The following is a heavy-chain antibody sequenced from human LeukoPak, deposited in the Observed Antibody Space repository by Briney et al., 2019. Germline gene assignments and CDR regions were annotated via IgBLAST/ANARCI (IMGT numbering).Heavy chain of an antibody. CDR3: ATEGAYYDGSGYSDY. J-gene: IGHJ4*02. V-gene: IGHV3-74*01. CDR2: INSDGSST. D-gene: IGHD3-22*01. CDR1: GFTFTTYG. Sequence: PGGSLRLSCAASGFTFTTYGMHWVRQAPGKGLVWVSRINSDGSSTSYADSVKGRFTISRDNAKNTLYLQMNSLRAEDTAVYYCATEGAYYDGSGYSDYWGQGTLVTVSS.